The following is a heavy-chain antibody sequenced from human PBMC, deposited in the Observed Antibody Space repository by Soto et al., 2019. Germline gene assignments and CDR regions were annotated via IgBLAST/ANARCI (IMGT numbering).Heavy chain of an antibody. CDR1: GGSISSGDYY. J-gene: IGHJ6*02. D-gene: IGHD2-8*01. CDR3: ARDHQAPSMLYEYGMDV. CDR2: IYYSGST. V-gene: IGHV4-30-4*01. Sequence: SETLSLTCTVSGGSISSGDYYWSWIRQPPGKGLEWIGYIYYSGSTYYNPSLKSRVTISVDTSKNQFSLRLSSVTAADTAVYYCARDHQAPSMLYEYGMDVWGQGTTVTVSS.